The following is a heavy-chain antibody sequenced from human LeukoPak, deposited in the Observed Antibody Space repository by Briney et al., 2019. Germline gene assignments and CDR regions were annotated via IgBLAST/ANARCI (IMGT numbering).Heavy chain of an antibody. J-gene: IGHJ6*04. D-gene: IGHD2-21*01. Sequence: GGSLRLSCVASGFTFSNFAMNWVRQAPGKGLEWVSTISSGVGNMYYADSVKGRFTVSRDNAKNSVFLQMSSLRAEDTAVYYCARGDYPRQWGKGTTATVSS. CDR2: ISSGVGNM. CDR3: ARGDYPRQ. CDR1: GFTFSNFA. V-gene: IGHV3-21*01.